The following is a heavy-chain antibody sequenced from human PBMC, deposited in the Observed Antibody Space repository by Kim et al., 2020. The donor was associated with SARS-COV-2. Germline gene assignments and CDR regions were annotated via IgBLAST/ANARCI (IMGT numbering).Heavy chain of an antibody. D-gene: IGHD3-10*01. CDR2: INHSGST. CDR3: ARGLRITMVRGVPYGSAFDI. Sequence: SETLSLTCAVYGGSFSGYYWSWIRQPPGKGLEWIGEINHSGSTNYNPSLKSRVTISVDTSKNQFSLKLSSVTAADTAVYYCARGLRITMVRGVPYGSAFDIWGQGTMVTVSS. V-gene: IGHV4-34*01. J-gene: IGHJ3*02. CDR1: GGSFSGYY.